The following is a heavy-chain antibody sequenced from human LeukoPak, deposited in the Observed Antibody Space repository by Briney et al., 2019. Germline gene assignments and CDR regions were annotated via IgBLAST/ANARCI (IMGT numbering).Heavy chain of an antibody. CDR2: IYPGDSDT. V-gene: IGHV5-51*01. CDR3: ARHEDSSVYYSQGFDY. J-gene: IGHJ4*02. D-gene: IGHD3-22*01. CDR1: GYSFTNYW. Sequence: GESLKISCKGSGYSFTNYWIGWVRQMPGKGLEWMGIIYPGDSDTRYSPSFQGQVTFSADKSISTAYLRWSGLKASDTAMYYCARHEDSSVYYSQGFDYWGQGTLVTVSS.